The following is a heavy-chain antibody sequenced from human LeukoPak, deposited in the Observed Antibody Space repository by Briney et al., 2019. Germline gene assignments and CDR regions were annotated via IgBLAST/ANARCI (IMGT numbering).Heavy chain of an antibody. V-gene: IGHV4-34*01. CDR2: VNHGGGT. J-gene: IGHJ4*02. CDR1: GGSFSGYY. Sequence: PSETLSLTCAVYGGSFSGYYWSWIRQPPGKGLEWIGEVNHGGGTNYNPSLKSRVTILVDTSKNQFSLKLSSVTAADTAVYYCATWSNIVATITDYWGQGTLVTVSS. CDR3: ATWSNIVATITDY. D-gene: IGHD5-12*01.